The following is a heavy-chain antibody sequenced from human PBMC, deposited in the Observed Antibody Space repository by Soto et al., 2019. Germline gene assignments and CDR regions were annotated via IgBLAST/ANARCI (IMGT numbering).Heavy chain of an antibody. D-gene: IGHD2-21*01. CDR2: ISSSSSYI. V-gene: IGHV3-21*01. Sequence: AAEVTRSRCSTNQYSQDPCKLLEWVSSISSSSSYIYYADSVKGRFTISRDNAKNSLYLQMNSLRAEDTAVYYCAREVNRRSHRTFSGRDGRGHGTT. CDR1: EVTRSRCS. CDR3: AREVNRRSHRTFSGRDG. J-gene: IGHJ6*02.